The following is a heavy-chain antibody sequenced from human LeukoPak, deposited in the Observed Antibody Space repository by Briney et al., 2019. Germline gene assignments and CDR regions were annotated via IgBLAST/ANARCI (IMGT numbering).Heavy chain of an antibody. Sequence: GGSLRLSCVASGFTFSSYAMNWVRQAPGKGLEWVSVVSVSGDTTYFADSVKGRFTISRDDSKNTLYLQMNSLRADDTAIYYCAKVVSGGNCYQSDYWGQGTLVTVSS. CDR1: GFTFSSYA. CDR3: AKVVSGGNCYQSDY. V-gene: IGHV3-23*01. CDR2: VSVSGDTT. D-gene: IGHD2-15*01. J-gene: IGHJ4*02.